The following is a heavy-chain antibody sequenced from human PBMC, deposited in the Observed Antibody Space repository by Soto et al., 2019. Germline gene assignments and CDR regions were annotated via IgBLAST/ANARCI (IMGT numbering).Heavy chain of an antibody. CDR2: IIPIYGTA. CDR1: GGTFSSFT. V-gene: IGHV1-69*01. CDR3: AKDRRADWESYYYAMDV. D-gene: IGHD1-26*01. Sequence: QVQLVQSGAEVKKPGSSVKVSCKASGGTFSSFTIRWVRQAPGQGLEWMGGIIPIYGTANYAQKFQGRVTITADASTRTAYMELSSLRSEDTAVYYCAKDRRADWESYYYAMDVWGQGTTVTVSS. J-gene: IGHJ6*02.